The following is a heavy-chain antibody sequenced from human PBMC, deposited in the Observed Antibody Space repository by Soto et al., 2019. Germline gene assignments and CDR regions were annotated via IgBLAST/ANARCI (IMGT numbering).Heavy chain of an antibody. D-gene: IGHD3-10*01. J-gene: IGHJ3*02. CDR2: ISSSGSTI. Sequence: PGGSLRLSCAASGFTFSDYYMSWIRQAPGKGLEWVSYISSSGSTIYYADSVKGRSTISRDNAKNSLYLQMNSLRAEDTAVYYSARVGIRNYYVSVVSWPGDAFNIWAKGQWSPS. CDR1: GFTFSDYY. CDR3: ARVGIRNYYVSVVSWPGDAFNI. V-gene: IGHV3-11*01.